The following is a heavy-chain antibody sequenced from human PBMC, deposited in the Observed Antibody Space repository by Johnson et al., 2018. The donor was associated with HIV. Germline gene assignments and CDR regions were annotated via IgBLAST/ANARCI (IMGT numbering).Heavy chain of an antibody. J-gene: IGHJ3*02. D-gene: IGHD1-26*01. V-gene: IGHV3-30*04. CDR3: AKDNMVGANHDAFDI. CDR2: ISYDGTSK. CDR1: GFTFSSYA. Sequence: QVQLVESGGGVVQAGRSLRLSCAASGFTFSSYAMHWVRQAPGKGLEWVAVISYDGTSKYQADSVKGRFTISRDNSKNTLFMQMNSLRGEDTALYYCAKDNMVGANHDAFDIWGQGTMATVSS.